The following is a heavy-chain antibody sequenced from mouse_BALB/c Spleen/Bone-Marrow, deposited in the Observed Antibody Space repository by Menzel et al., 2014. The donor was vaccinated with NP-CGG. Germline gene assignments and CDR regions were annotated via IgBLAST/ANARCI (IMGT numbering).Heavy chain of an antibody. J-gene: IGHJ3*01. V-gene: IGHV1-80*01. CDR2: IYPGDDDT. D-gene: IGHD1-1*01. CDR3: AGSTPLAY. CDR1: GYAFSRSW. Sequence: QVQLQQPGAELVRPGSSVKISCKASGYAFSRSWMNWVKQRPGQGLEWIGQIYPGDDDTNYSGKFKGRATLTADKSSGTVYMQLSSLTSEDSAVYFCAGSTPLAYWGQGTLVTVSA.